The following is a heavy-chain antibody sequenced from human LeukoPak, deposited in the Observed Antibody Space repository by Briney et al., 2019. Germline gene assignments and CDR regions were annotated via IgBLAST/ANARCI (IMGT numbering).Heavy chain of an antibody. V-gene: IGHV3-23*01. CDR2: ITTSDGNT. CDR3: AKDGGLWVSAHWGDS. J-gene: IGHJ4*02. Sequence: PGGSLRLYCAASGFTFSSYTMSWVRQAPGKGLEWVSTITTSDGNTYYADSVKGRFTVSRDNSKNTLFLQMNSLRAEDTAVYYCAKDGGLWVSAHWGDSWGRGTLVTVSS. D-gene: IGHD7-27*01. CDR1: GFTFSSYT.